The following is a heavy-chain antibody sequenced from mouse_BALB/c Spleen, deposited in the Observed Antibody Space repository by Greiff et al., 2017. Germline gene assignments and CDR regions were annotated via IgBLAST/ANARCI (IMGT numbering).Heavy chain of an antibody. V-gene: IGHV1-7*01. CDR3: AGSGTTATVAY. CDR2: INPSTGYT. D-gene: IGHD1-2*01. CDR1: GYTFTSYW. J-gene: IGHJ3*01. Sequence: VQLQQSGAELAKPGASVKMSCKASGYTFTSYWMHWVKQRPGQGLEWIGYINPSTGYTEYNQKFKDKATLTADKSSSTAYMQLSSLTSEDSAVYYCAGSGTTATVAYWGQGTLVTVSA.